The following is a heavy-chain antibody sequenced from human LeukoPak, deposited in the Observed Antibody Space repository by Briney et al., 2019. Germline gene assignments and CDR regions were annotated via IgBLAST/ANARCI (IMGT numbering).Heavy chain of an antibody. J-gene: IGHJ4*02. CDR1: GFTFSSYG. CDR3: AKDLGYYGSGSYYNQWLFDY. Sequence: GGSLRLSCAASGFTFSSYGMHWVRQAPGKGLEWVAFIRYDGGNKYYADSVKGRFTISRDNSKNTLYLQMNSLRAEDTAVYYCAKDLGYYGSGSYYNQWLFDYWGQGTLVTVSS. D-gene: IGHD3-10*01. V-gene: IGHV3-30*02. CDR2: IRYDGGNK.